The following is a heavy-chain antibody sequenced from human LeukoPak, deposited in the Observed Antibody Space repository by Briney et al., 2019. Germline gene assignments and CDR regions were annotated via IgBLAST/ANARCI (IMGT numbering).Heavy chain of an antibody. D-gene: IGHD1-26*01. CDR3: ARAEFEGATKGGYYFDY. CDR1: GFTFSSYN. V-gene: IGHV3-74*01. Sequence: GGSLRLSCAASGFTFSSYNMNWVRQAPGKGLVWFSRINSDGSSTSYADSVKGRFTISRDNAKNTLYLQMNSLRAEDTAVYYCARAEFEGATKGGYYFDYWGQGTLVTVSS. CDR2: INSDGSST. J-gene: IGHJ4*02.